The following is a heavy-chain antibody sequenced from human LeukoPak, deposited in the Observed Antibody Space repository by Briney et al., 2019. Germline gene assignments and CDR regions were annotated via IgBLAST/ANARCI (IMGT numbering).Heavy chain of an antibody. D-gene: IGHD3-22*01. CDR3: AKDLLMDYYDSSGYYYDY. V-gene: IGHV3-48*01. CDR2: ISSSSTTI. CDR1: GFTFSTYN. Sequence: GGALRLSCAASGFTFSTYNMNWVRQAPGQGLEWVSYISSSSTTIYYADSVKGRFTISRDNSKNTLYLQMNSLRAEDTAVYYCAKDLLMDYYDSSGYYYDYWGQGTLVTVSS. J-gene: IGHJ4*02.